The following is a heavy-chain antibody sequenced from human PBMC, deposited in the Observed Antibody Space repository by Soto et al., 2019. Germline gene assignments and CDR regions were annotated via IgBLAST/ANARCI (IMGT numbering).Heavy chain of an antibody. V-gene: IGHV1-2*02. J-gene: IGHJ6*02. Sequence: ASVKVSCKASGYTFTGYYMHWVRQAPGQGLEWMGWINPNSGGTNYAQKFQGRVTMTRDTSISTAYMELSRLRSDDTAVYYCAGALEQLHYFLWAPGDDYYYGMDVWGQGTTVTVSS. CDR1: GYTFTGYY. CDR2: INPNSGGT. CDR3: AGALEQLHYFLWAPGDDYYYGMDV. D-gene: IGHD6-6*01.